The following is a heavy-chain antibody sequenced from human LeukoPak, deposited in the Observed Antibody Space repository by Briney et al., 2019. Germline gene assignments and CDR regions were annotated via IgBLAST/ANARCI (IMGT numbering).Heavy chain of an antibody. V-gene: IGHV1-2*02. CDR3: ARGGTVVTAISRVFDY. CDR2: INLNSGGT. J-gene: IGHJ4*02. CDR1: GYTFTDHY. Sequence: ASVNVSCTASGYTFTDHYMHWVRQAPGQGLEWMGWINLNSGGTNYAQKFQGRVTMTRDTPISTAYMELSTLRSDDTAVYYCARGGTVVTAISRVFDYWGQGTLVTVSS. D-gene: IGHD2-21*02.